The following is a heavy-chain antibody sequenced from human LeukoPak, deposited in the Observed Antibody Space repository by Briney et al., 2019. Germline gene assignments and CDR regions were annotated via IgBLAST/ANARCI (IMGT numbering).Heavy chain of an antibody. Sequence: PGGSLRLSCAASGFTFSTYWMHWVRQAPGKGLVWVSRINSDGSSTNYADSVKGRFTISRDNAKNSLYLQMNSLRAEDTAVYYCARDSSYYGSGSFSDWGQGTLVTVSS. D-gene: IGHD3-10*01. CDR3: ARDSSYYGSGSFSD. J-gene: IGHJ4*02. CDR2: INSDGSST. CDR1: GFTFSTYW. V-gene: IGHV3-74*01.